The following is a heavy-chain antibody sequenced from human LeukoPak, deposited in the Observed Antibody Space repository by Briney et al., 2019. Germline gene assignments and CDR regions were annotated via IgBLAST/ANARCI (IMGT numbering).Heavy chain of an antibody. V-gene: IGHV3-49*04. J-gene: IGHJ6*02. CDR2: IRSKAYGGTT. CDR3: TSEFRYCSSTSCSDV. Sequence: GGSLRLSCTASGFTFGDYAMSWVRQAPGKGLEWVGFIRSKAYGGTTEYAASVKGRFTISRDDSKSIAYLQMNSLKTEDTAVYYCTSEFRYCSSTSCSDVWGQGTTVTVSS. CDR1: GFTFGDYA. D-gene: IGHD2-2*01.